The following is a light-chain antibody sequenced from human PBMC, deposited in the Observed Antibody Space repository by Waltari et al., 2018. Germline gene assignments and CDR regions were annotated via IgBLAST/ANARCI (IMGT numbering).Light chain of an antibody. CDR2: DVN. Sequence: QSALTPPPSVSGSPGQSVPISCTGTGDDVGGFQYVSWYQQDPGKAPNLLIYDVNKRPSGVPGRFSGSKSGNTASLTISRLQAEDESAYYCCSYAGTYSYVFGTGTEVTVL. CDR1: GDDVGGFQY. J-gene: IGLJ1*01. V-gene: IGLV2-11*01. CDR3: CSYAGTYSYV.